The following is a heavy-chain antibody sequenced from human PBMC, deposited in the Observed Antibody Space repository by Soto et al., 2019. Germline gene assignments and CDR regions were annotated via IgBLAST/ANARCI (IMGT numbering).Heavy chain of an antibody. CDR2: ISSTGSPM. CDR1: GFTFKIYD. D-gene: IGHD3-10*01. J-gene: IGHJ4*02. V-gene: IGHV3-21*01. CDR3: ATATRRSTLVREVTTAFDY. Sequence: GGSLRLSCEASGFTFKIYDMNWVRQAPGKGLEWVSYISSTGSPMYYAESVKGRFTISRHNANNSLFLQMSSLRGEDTAIYFCATATRRSTLVREVTTAFDYWGQGALVTVSS.